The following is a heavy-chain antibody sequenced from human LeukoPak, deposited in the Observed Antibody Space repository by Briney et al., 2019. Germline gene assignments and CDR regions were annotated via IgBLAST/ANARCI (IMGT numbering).Heavy chain of an antibody. J-gene: IGHJ3*02. D-gene: IGHD3-10*01. CDR3: ARDRPFTINAFDI. CDR2: ISVHNNNT. Sequence: ASVKLSCKASGYTFTNYGLSWVRQAPGQGLEWMGWISVHNNNTNYAQRVQVRVSMTADTSTSTAYMELRSLRSNDTAVYYCARDRPFTINAFDIWGQGTMVTVSS. CDR1: GYTFTNYG. V-gene: IGHV1-18*01.